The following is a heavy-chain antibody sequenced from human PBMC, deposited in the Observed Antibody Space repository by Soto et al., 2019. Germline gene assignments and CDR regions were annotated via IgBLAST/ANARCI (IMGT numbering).Heavy chain of an antibody. CDR1: GGSISSFY. CDR2: IYSGGRN. J-gene: IGHJ1*01. CDR3: ARESNRWDY. D-gene: IGHD1-26*01. V-gene: IGHV4-4*07. Sequence: ETLSPTCTVSGGSISSFYWSWIRQPAGKGLEWIGRIYSGGRNNYNPSLKSRVTMSVDTSKDQFSLRLSSVTAADTAMYYCARESNRWDYWGQGSLVIVSS.